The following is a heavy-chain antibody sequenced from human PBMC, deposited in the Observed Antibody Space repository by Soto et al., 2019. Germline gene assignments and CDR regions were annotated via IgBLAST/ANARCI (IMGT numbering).Heavy chain of an antibody. V-gene: IGHV3-15*01. J-gene: IGHJ1*01. Sequence: GVLRLSCAASGFTFTNAWMSWVRQAPGKGLEWVGRIKSKTDGGTTDYAAPVKGRFAISRDDSKNMLYLQMNSLKTDDTAVYYCTTARGTYGAEYFQHWGQGTLVTVSS. D-gene: IGHD4-17*01. CDR2: IKSKTDGGTT. CDR1: GFTFTNAW. CDR3: TTARGTYGAEYFQH.